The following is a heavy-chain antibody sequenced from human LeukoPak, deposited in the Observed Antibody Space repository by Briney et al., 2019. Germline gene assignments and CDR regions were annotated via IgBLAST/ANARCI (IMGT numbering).Heavy chain of an antibody. CDR3: ARDRITIFGVPTGHDY. V-gene: IGHV1-2*02. D-gene: IGHD3-3*01. CDR2: INPNSGGT. Sequence: GASVKVSCKASGYTFTGYYMHWVRQAPGQGLEWMGWINPNSGGTNYAQKFQGRVTMTRDTSISTAYMELSRLRSDDTAVYYCARDRITIFGVPTGHDYWGQGTLVTVSS. J-gene: IGHJ4*02. CDR1: GYTFTGYY.